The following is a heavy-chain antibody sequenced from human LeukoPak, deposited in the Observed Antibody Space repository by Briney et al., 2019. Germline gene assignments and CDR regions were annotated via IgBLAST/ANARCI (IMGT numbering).Heavy chain of an antibody. CDR2: ISGSGDIA. D-gene: IGHD6-19*01. CDR1: GFTFSSSA. Sequence: GGSLRLSCAASGFTFSSSAMSWVRQAPGKGPEWVSVISGSGDIASSADSVKGRFIVSRDNSKNTLYLLMNTLRAEDTAIYYCAKVTVAGSMRSYFDYWGQGTLVTVSS. V-gene: IGHV3-23*01. CDR3: AKVTVAGSMRSYFDY. J-gene: IGHJ4*02.